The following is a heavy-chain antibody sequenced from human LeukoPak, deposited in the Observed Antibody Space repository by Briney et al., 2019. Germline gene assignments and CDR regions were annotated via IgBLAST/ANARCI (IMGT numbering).Heavy chain of an antibody. CDR2: IIAIFGTP. V-gene: IGHV1-69*13. D-gene: IGHD2-15*01. CDR1: GVIFRSHA. J-gene: IGHJ4*02. CDR3: AKGSDCSVSFCGPDY. Sequence: ASVKVSCKTSGVIFRSHAVSWVRQAPGRGLEWMGGIIAIFGTPKYAQNFQGRITITADESTSTVYLDLSSLRSEDTAVYYCAKGSDCSVSFCGPDYWGQGTLVTVSS.